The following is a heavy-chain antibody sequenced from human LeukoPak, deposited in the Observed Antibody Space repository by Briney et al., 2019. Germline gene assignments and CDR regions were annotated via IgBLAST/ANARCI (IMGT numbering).Heavy chain of an antibody. CDR3: ARVEDRDYVWGSYRLADY. J-gene: IGHJ4*02. D-gene: IGHD3-16*02. CDR1: GYTLTSYG. Sequence: ASVKVSCKASGYTLTSYGISWVRQAPGQGLEWMGWISAHNGNANHAQKFQGRVTMTTDTSTTTAYMELRSLRSDDTALYYCARVEDRDYVWGSYRLADYWGQGTLVTVSS. CDR2: ISAHNGNA. V-gene: IGHV1-18*04.